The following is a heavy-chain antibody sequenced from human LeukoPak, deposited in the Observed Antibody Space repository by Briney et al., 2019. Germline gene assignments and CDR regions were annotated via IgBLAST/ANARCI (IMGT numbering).Heavy chain of an antibody. CDR3: AGDGPRANDYVWGSYRYSWFDP. CDR2: ISAYNGNT. V-gene: IGHV1-18*01. D-gene: IGHD3-16*02. CDR1: GYTFTSYG. J-gene: IGHJ5*02. Sequence: GASVKVSCKASGYTFTSYGISWLRQAPGQGLEWMGWISAYNGNTNYAQKLQGRVTMTTDTSTSTAYMELRSLRSDDTAVYYCAGDGPRANDYVWGSYRYSWFDPWGQGTLVTVSS.